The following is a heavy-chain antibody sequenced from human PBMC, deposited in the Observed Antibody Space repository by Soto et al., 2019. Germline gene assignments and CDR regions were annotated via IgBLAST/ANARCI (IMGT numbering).Heavy chain of an antibody. CDR1: GGSISSSSYY. CDR3: AKGETNSPFDY. CDR2: IYYSGST. J-gene: IGHJ4*02. Sequence: SEPLSLTCTVSGGSISSSSYYWGWIRQPPGKGLEWIGSIYYSGSTYYNPSLKSRVTLSLDTSTNQFSLKLSSVTSAVSAVYYCAKGETNSPFDYWGQGTLVTVSS. D-gene: IGHD1-7*01. V-gene: IGHV4-39*01.